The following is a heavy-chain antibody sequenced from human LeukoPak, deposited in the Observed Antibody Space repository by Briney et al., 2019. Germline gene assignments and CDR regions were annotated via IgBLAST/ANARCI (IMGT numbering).Heavy chain of an antibody. CDR1: GGSISSYY. CDR3: ARQADYGDYGSFDY. J-gene: IGHJ4*02. CDR2: IYTSGST. V-gene: IGHV4-4*07. D-gene: IGHD4-17*01. Sequence: SETLSLTCTVSGGSISSYYWSWIRQPAGKGLEWIGRIYTSGSTNYNPSLKSRVTMSVDTSKNQFSLKLSYVTAADTAVYYCARQADYGDYGSFDYWGQGTLVTVSS.